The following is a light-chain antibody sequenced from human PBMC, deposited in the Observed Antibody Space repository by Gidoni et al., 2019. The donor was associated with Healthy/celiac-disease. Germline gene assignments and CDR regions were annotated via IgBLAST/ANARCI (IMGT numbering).Light chain of an antibody. CDR1: QSVSSSY. CDR3: QQYGSSPYT. V-gene: IGKV3-20*01. Sequence: EIVLTQSPGTLSLSPGESATLSCRASQSVSSSYLAWYKQTPGQAPRLLIYGASSRATGIPDRVSGSGSGTDFTLSISRLVPEDFAVYSCQQYGSSPYTFGQGTKLEIK. CDR2: GAS. J-gene: IGKJ2*01.